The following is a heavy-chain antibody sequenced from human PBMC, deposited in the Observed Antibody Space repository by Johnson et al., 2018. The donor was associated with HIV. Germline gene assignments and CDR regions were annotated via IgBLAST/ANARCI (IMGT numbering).Heavy chain of an antibody. CDR2: ISSSGSTI. J-gene: IGHJ3*02. CDR1: GFTFSSNA. D-gene: IGHD6-13*01. Sequence: VQLVESGGGVVQPGRSLRLSCAASGFTFSSNAMHWVRQAPGKGLEWVSYISSSGSTIYYADSVKGRFTISRDNAKHSLYLQMNSRRAEDTAVYYCARDRGSSSWYRDAFDIWGQGTMVTVSS. CDR3: ARDRGSSSWYRDAFDI. V-gene: IGHV3-48*04.